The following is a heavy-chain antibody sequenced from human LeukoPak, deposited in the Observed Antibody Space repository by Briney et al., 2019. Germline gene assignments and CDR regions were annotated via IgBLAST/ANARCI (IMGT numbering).Heavy chain of an antibody. Sequence: GASVKVSCKASGYTFTSYDINWVRQATGQGLEWMGWMNPNSGNTGYAQKFQGRVTMTRNTSMSTAYMELSSLRAEDTALYHCARYQAVAGPYYYYGMDVWGQGTTVTVSS. J-gene: IGHJ6*02. CDR1: GYTFTSYD. V-gene: IGHV1-8*01. CDR2: MNPNSGNT. D-gene: IGHD6-19*01. CDR3: ARYQAVAGPYYYYGMDV.